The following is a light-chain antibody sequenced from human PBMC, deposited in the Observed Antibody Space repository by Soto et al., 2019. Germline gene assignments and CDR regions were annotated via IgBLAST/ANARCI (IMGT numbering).Light chain of an antibody. J-gene: IGLJ2*01. CDR1: SSDVGGYNY. CDR3: SSYTSSSTHVV. V-gene: IGLV2-14*01. CDR2: DVS. Sequence: QSALTQPASVSGSPGQSITISCTGTSSDVGGYNYVSWYQQHPGKAPKLMIYDVSKRPSGVSHRFSGSKSGNTASLTISGLPAEDDADYCCSSYTSSSTHVVFGGGTKLTVL.